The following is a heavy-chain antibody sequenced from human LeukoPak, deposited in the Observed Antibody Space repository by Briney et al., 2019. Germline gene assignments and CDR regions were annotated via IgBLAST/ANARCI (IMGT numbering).Heavy chain of an antibody. D-gene: IGHD6-19*01. CDR2: IYTSGST. V-gene: IGHV4-4*08. CDR3: ARLSPIAVARFLDY. CDR1: GGSISSYY. J-gene: IGHJ4*02. Sequence: SETLSLTCTVSGGSISSYYWSWIRQPPGKGLEWIGYIYTSGSTNYNPSLKSRVTISVDTFKIQVCLKLSSVTAADPVVYYCARLSPIAVARFLDYWGQGTLVTVSS.